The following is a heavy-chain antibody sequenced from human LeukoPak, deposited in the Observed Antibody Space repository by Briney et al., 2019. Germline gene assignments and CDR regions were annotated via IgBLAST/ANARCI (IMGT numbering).Heavy chain of an antibody. CDR2: ISSSSSYI. CDR3: ARGPVITFGY. V-gene: IGHV3-21*01. CDR1: GFIFSTYS. D-gene: IGHD3-16*01. Sequence: GGSLRLSCAASGFIFSTYSMNWVRQAPGKGLEWVSSISSSSSYIYYADSVKGRFTISRDNAKNSLYLQMNSLRAEDTAVYHCARGPVITFGYWGQGTLVTVSS. J-gene: IGHJ4*02.